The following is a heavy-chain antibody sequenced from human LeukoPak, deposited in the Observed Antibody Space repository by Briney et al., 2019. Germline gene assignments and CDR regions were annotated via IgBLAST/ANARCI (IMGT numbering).Heavy chain of an antibody. D-gene: IGHD5-12*01. V-gene: IGHV1-2*06. Sequence: SVKVSCKATGYTFTGYYMHGLGQAPAQGLDGMGRINPNSGGTNYAQKFQGRVTMTRDTSISTAYMELSRLRSDDTAVYYCARELIRGYSGYDSTADYWGQGTLVTVSS. CDR3: ARELIRGYSGYDSTADY. J-gene: IGHJ4*02. CDR1: GYTFTGYY. CDR2: INPNSGGT.